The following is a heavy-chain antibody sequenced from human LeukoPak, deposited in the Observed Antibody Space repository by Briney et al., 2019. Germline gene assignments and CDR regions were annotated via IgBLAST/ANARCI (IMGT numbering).Heavy chain of an antibody. D-gene: IGHD6-13*01. CDR2: MHPGRCDT. Sequence: GGSVPVSRKCSVWTFPNHVLNWLGPAAARGRAWVGWMHPGRCDTAYEQKCQGRVTMTRDTSISTADMELNRLGSEDTAIYDCARGLGDYNTNWFPVSGYWGQGTPVTVSS. CDR3: ARGLGDYNTNWFPVSGY. V-gene: IGHV1-8*01. J-gene: IGHJ4*02. CDR1: VWTFPNHV.